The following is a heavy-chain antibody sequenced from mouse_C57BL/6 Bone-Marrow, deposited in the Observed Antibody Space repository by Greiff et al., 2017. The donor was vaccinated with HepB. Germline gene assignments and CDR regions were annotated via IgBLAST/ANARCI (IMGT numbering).Heavy chain of an antibody. D-gene: IGHD6-2*01. J-gene: IGHJ1*03. V-gene: IGHV1-80*01. Sequence: QVQLKESGAELVKPGASVKISCKASGYAFSSYWMNWVKQRPGKGLEWIGQIYPGDGDTNYNGKFKGKATLTADKSSSTAYMQLSSLTSEDSAVYFCARERRSLYWYFDVWGTGTTVTVSS. CDR3: ARERRSLYWYFDV. CDR2: IYPGDGDT. CDR1: GYAFSSYW.